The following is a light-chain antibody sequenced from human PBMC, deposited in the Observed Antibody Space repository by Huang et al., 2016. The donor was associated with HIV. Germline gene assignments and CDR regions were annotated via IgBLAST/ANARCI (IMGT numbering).Light chain of an antibody. V-gene: IGKV3-20*01. Sequence: EIVLTQFPGTLSLSPGERATLSCRASQSVSINYLAWYQQKPGQAPRLLIYAAFSRATGVPDRFSGSGSGTDFTLTITGLESEDFAVYYCQQYGISPWTFGQGTTVEIK. CDR2: AAF. CDR1: QSVSINY. CDR3: QQYGISPWT. J-gene: IGKJ1*01.